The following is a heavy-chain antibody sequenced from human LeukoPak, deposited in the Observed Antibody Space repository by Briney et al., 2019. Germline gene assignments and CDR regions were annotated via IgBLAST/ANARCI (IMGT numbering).Heavy chain of an antibody. CDR3: ARVGWSPYYDFWSGYSNFDY. J-gene: IGHJ4*02. D-gene: IGHD3-3*01. CDR2: ISSSSSYI. V-gene: IGHV3-21*01. Sequence: GGSLRLSCAASGFTFSSYSMNWVRQAPGKGLEWVSSISSSSSYIYYADSVKGRFTISRDNAKNSLYLQMNSLRAEDTAVYYCARVGWSPYYDFWSGYSNFDYWGQGTLVTVSS. CDR1: GFTFSSYS.